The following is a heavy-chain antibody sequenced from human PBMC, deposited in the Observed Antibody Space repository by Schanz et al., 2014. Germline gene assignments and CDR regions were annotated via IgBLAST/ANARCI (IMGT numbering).Heavy chain of an antibody. CDR2: ISYDGNTK. J-gene: IGHJ4*02. V-gene: IGHV3-30-3*01. CDR1: GFTFSDYY. CDR3: ARDPNTSAWLPYFDT. Sequence: VQLVESGGGLVQPGGSVRLSCGASGFTFSDYYMSWIRQAPGKGLEWVALISYDGNTKYYADSVKGRFTISRDNSKNTLYLQMNSLRADDTAVYYCARDPNTSAWLPYFDTWGQGTLVTVSS. D-gene: IGHD6-19*01.